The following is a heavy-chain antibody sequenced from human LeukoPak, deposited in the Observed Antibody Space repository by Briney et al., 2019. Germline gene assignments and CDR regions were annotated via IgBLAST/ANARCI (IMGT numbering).Heavy chain of an antibody. Sequence: SETLSLTCTVSGGSISSYYWSWIRQPAGKGLEWIGRIYTSGSTNYNPSLKSRVTMSVDTSKNQFSLKLSSVTAADTAVYYCARDMRDNIVVVVAATDFYYYYMDVWGKGTTVTVSS. J-gene: IGHJ6*03. D-gene: IGHD2-15*01. CDR1: GGSISSYY. V-gene: IGHV4-4*07. CDR3: ARDMRDNIVVVVAATDFYYYYMDV. CDR2: IYTSGST.